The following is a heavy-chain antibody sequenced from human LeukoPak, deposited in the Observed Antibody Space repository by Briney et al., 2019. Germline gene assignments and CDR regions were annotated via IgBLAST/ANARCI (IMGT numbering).Heavy chain of an antibody. CDR2: INTNTGNP. V-gene: IGHV7-4-1*02. D-gene: IGHD3-22*01. CDR3: ARWTGDYFNSSGYYYGYFDY. J-gene: IGHJ4*02. CDR1: GYTFTSYA. Sequence: ASVKVSCKASGYTFTSYAMNWVRQAPGQGLEWMGWINTNTGNPTYAQGFTGRFVFSLDTSVSTAYLQISSLKAEDTAVYYCARWTGDYFNSSGYYYGYFDYWGQGTLVTVSS.